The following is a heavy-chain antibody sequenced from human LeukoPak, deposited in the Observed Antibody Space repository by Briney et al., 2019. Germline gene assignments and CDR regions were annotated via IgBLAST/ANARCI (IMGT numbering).Heavy chain of an antibody. D-gene: IGHD6-19*01. V-gene: IGHV3-74*01. CDR1: GFTFSRYG. Sequence: GGSLRLSCAASGFTFSRYGMHWVRQAPGKGLEWVSCINSDGSSTCYADSVKGRFTISRDNAKNTLYLQMNSLRAEDTAVYYCARGGSCWYVGGSVDCGGQGTLVTAS. J-gene: IGHJ4*02. CDR2: INSDGSST. CDR3: ARGGSCWYVGGSVDC.